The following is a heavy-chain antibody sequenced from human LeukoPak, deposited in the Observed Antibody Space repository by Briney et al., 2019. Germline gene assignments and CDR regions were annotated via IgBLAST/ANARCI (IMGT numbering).Heavy chain of an antibody. CDR2: ISAYNGDT. J-gene: IGHJ4*02. CDR1: GYNFPTYG. D-gene: IGHD4-17*01. Sequence: ASVKVSCKASGYNFPTYGISWVRQAPGQGLEWMGWISAYNGDTRYAQRVQGRVTMTTDTSTTTAYMEVTRLTSDDTAIYYCARGTYGDLDYWGQGTLVTVSS. V-gene: IGHV1-18*01. CDR3: ARGTYGDLDY.